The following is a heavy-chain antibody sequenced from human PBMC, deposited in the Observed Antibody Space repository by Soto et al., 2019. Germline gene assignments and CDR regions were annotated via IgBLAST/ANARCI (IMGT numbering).Heavy chain of an antibody. J-gene: IGHJ4*02. CDR2: IYGGGTYT. V-gene: IGHV3-23*01. CDR3: AKGYGAYATNPGDY. D-gene: IGHD5-12*01. CDR1: GFVFSNYG. Sequence: EVQLLESGGGLVQPGGSLRLSCAASGFVFSNYGMSWVRQSPRKGLEWVSAIYGGGTYTSYTDSVKGRFTISRDNSKNTLYLQMNSLRVDDTAVYYCAKGYGAYATNPGDYWGQGTLVIVSS.